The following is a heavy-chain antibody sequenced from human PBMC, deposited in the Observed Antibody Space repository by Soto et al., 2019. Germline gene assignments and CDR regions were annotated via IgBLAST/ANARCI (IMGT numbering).Heavy chain of an antibody. V-gene: IGHV3-48*02. J-gene: IGHJ6*02. CDR3: ASEWFTIFGVVPEAYYYGMDV. CDR1: GFTFSSYS. D-gene: IGHD3-3*01. CDR2: ISSSSSTI. Sequence: EVQLVESGGGLVQPGGSLRLSCAASGFTFSSYSMNWVRQAPGKGLEWVSYISSSSSTIYYADSVKGRFTISRDKANNSLYLQMNSLRDEDTAVYYCASEWFTIFGVVPEAYYYGMDVWGQGTTVTVSS.